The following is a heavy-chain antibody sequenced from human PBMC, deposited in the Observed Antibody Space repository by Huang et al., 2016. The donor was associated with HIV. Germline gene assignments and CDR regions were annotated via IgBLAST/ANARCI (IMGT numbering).Heavy chain of an antibody. V-gene: IGHV4-34*01. CDR3: ARRFRVAATRKWFDP. J-gene: IGHJ5*02. CDR1: GESLGTYY. CDR2: VNDGGDI. D-gene: IGHD3-10*01. Sequence: QVQLQQWGAGLLKPSETLALTCAVYGESLGTYYWAWIRRPPGKGLQWSGEVNDGGDINYNPSLERRVTISVDTSRNQVSLTLTSRTAADTATYYCARRFRVAATRKWFDPWGQGTLVIVSS.